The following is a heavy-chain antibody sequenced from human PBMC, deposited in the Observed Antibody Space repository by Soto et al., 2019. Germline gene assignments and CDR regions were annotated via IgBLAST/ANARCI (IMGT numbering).Heavy chain of an antibody. J-gene: IGHJ4*02. CDR3: VRGAAARPPKFDY. V-gene: IGHV1-3*01. D-gene: IGHD6-6*01. CDR1: GYSFTHYA. CDR2: INAGNGNK. Sequence: GASVKVSCKASGYSFTHYAINCVRQAPGQGLEWMGWINAGNGNKISSRRFQGRVTFTRDTSISTAYMELSRLRSDDTAVYYCVRGAAARPPKFDYWGQGTLVTVSS.